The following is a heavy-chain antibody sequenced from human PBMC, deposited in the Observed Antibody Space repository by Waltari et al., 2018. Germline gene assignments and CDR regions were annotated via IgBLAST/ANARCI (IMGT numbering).Heavy chain of an antibody. J-gene: IGHJ4*02. V-gene: IGHV3-48*03. CDR3: ARNRKIIAAGWGRDLDY. CDR2: ISNSGSTM. D-gene: IGHD6-13*01. CDR1: GFTFSMYE. Sequence: EVQLVESGGGLVQPGGSLRLSCTASGFTFSMYEMSWVRQAPGKGLEWLSYISNSGSTMYCADSVKGRFTVSRDNAKNSLYLQMSSLGAEDTAFYFCARNRKIIAAGWGRDLDYWGRGTLVTVSS.